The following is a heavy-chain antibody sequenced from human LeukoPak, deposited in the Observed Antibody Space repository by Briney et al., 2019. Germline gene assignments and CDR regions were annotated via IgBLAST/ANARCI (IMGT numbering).Heavy chain of an antibody. Sequence: GGSLRLSCAASGFTFSSYAMHWVRQAPGKGLEWVAVIPYDGSNKYYADSVKGRFTISRDNSKNTLYLQMNSLRAEDTAVYYCAKDPTTIDAFDFWGQGTVVTVSS. J-gene: IGHJ3*01. CDR1: GFTFSSYA. CDR2: IPYDGSNK. D-gene: IGHD1-1*01. CDR3: AKDPTTIDAFDF. V-gene: IGHV3-30-3*01.